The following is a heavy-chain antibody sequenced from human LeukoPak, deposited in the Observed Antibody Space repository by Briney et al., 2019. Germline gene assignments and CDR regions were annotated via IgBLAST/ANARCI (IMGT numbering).Heavy chain of an antibody. J-gene: IGHJ4*02. CDR2: ISSSGGSA. CDR1: SFVFNNAF. CDR3: AMNTPLAY. D-gene: IGHD5-18*01. Sequence: GGSLRLSCVAPSFVFNNAFMNWVRQAPGKGLEWVSTISSSGGSAFYADSLKGRFTISRDNSKNTLYLQMNSLRAEDTALYYCAMNTPLAYWGQGTLVTVSS. V-gene: IGHV3-23*01.